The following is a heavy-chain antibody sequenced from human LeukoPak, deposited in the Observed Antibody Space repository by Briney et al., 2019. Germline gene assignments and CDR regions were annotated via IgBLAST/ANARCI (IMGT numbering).Heavy chain of an antibody. V-gene: IGHV1-69*04. D-gene: IGHD1-20*01. J-gene: IGHJ5*02. CDR3: ARDPNNWNPNWFDP. Sequence: SVKVSCKASGGTFSSYAISWVRQAPGQGLEWMGRIIPIFGIANYAQKFQGRVTITADKSTSTAYMELSSLRSEDTAVYYCARDPNNWNPNWFDPWGQGTLVTVSS. CDR2: IIPIFGIA. CDR1: GGTFSSYA.